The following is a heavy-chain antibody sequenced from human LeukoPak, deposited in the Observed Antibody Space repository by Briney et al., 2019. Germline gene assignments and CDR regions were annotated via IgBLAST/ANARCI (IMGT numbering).Heavy chain of an antibody. Sequence: GGSLRLSCAASGFTFGYFWMSWVRQAPGRGLQWVASMKGDGSLIHYVDSVKGRFAISRDNARSSLYLQMNSLRAEDTAIYFCARLFGGVTTFDYWGQGALVTVSS. D-gene: IGHD2-8*02. CDR3: ARLFGGVTTFDY. J-gene: IGHJ4*02. V-gene: IGHV3-7*01. CDR2: MKGDGSLI. CDR1: GFTFGYFW.